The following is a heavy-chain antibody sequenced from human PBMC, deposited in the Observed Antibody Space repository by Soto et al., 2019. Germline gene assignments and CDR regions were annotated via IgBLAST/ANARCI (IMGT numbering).Heavy chain of an antibody. CDR3: ARGGNCSSTSCYRPYYYGMDV. D-gene: IGHD2-2*02. Sequence: ASVKVSCKASGYTFTGYYMHWVRQAPGQGLEWMGWINPNSGDTNYAQKFQGWVTMTRDTSISTAYMELSRLRSDDTAVYYCARGGNCSSTSCYRPYYYGMDVWGQGTTVTVSS. J-gene: IGHJ6*02. CDR2: INPNSGDT. CDR1: GYTFTGYY. V-gene: IGHV1-2*04.